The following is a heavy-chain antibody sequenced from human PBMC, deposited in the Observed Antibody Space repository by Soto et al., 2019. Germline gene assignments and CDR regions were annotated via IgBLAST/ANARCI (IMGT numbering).Heavy chain of an antibody. Sequence: VQLVESGGGLVKPGGSLRLSCAASGFTFSSYSMNWVRQAPGKGLEWVSSISSSSSYIYYADSVKGRFTISRDNAKNSLYLQMNSLRAEDTAVYYCARIYCSSTSCYFDYWGQGTLVTVSS. D-gene: IGHD2-2*01. CDR2: ISSSSSYI. CDR1: GFTFSSYS. V-gene: IGHV3-21*01. J-gene: IGHJ4*02. CDR3: ARIYCSSTSCYFDY.